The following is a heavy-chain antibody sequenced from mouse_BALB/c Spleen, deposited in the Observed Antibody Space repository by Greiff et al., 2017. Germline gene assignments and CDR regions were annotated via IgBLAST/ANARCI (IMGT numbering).Heavy chain of an antibody. CDR1: GFSLTGYG. D-gene: IGHD1-1*01. V-gene: IGHV2-6-7*01. CDR3: ARLNYGRLMDY. CDR2: IWGDGST. Sequence: QVQLQQSGPGLVAPSQSLSITCTVSGFSLTGYGVNWLRQPPGKGLEWLGMIWGDGSTDYNSALKSRLSISKDNSKSQVFLKMNSLQTDDTARYYCARLNYGRLMDYWGQGTSVTVSS. J-gene: IGHJ4*01.